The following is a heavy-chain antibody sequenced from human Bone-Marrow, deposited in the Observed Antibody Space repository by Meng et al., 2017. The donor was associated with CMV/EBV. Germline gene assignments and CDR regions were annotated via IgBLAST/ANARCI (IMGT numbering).Heavy chain of an antibody. CDR2: IKEDGSEE. V-gene: IGHV3-7*01. D-gene: IGHD2-2*01. CDR1: GFTFSTYW. J-gene: IGHJ6*02. CDR3: ARGVVPAARPGYYYGMDV. Sequence: GESLKISCSASGFTFSTYWMNWVRQAPGKGLEWVASIKEDGSEEYSVDSVKGRFTISRDNAKNSLYLQMNSLRAEDTAVYYCARGVVPAARPGYYYGMDVWGQGTTVTVSS.